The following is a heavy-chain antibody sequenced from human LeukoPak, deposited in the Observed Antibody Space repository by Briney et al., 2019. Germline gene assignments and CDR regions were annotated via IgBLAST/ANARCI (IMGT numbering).Heavy chain of an antibody. CDR2: ISGSGGST. CDR1: GFTFSSYA. J-gene: IGHJ4*02. CDR3: AKSYRSNYYDSSGYSTDY. D-gene: IGHD3-22*01. Sequence: PGGSLRLSCAASGFTFSSYAMSWVRQAPGKGLEWVSAISGSGGSTYYADSVEGRFTISRDNSKNTLYLQMNSLRAEDTAVYYCAKSYRSNYYDSSGYSTDYWGQGTLVTVSS. V-gene: IGHV3-23*01.